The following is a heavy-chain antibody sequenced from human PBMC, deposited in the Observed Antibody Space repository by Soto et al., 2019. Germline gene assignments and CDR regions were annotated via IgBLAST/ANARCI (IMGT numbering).Heavy chain of an antibody. J-gene: IGHJ6*02. V-gene: IGHV3-15*07. CDR2: IKSKTDGGTT. CDR1: GFTFSNAW. D-gene: IGHD3-3*01. CDR3: TTDLPIPLRFLEWSALDYYYYGMDV. Sequence: GGSLRLSCAASGFTFSNAWMNWVRQAPGKGLEWVGRIKSKTDGGTTDYAAPVKGRFTIARDDSKNTLYLQMNSLKTEDTAVYYCTTDLPIPLRFLEWSALDYYYYGMDVWGQGTTVTVSS.